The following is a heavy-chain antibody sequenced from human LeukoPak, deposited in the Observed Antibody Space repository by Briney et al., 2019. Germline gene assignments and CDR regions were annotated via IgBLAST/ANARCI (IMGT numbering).Heavy chain of an antibody. V-gene: IGHV3-20*04. CDR2: INWNGGGT. CDR1: GFTFDDYV. D-gene: IGHD6-6*01. J-gene: IGHJ4*02. Sequence: GSLRLSCAASGFTFDDYVMSWGRHAPGKGREWGFGINWNGGGTGYADSVKGRVTISTDNATNYLYLHMIRLRAEDTAVYFIARAKDSIAPNNPIDYWGQGTLVTVSS. CDR3: ARAKDSIAPNNPIDY.